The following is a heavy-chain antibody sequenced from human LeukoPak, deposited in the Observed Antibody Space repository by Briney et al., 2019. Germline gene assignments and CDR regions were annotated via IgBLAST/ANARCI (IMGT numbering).Heavy chain of an antibody. CDR1: GGSISSYY. V-gene: IGHV4-59*08. CDR2: IYYSGST. Sequence: PSETLSLTCTVSGGSISSYYWSWIRQPPGKGLEWIGYIYYSGSTNYNPSLKSRVTISVDTSKNQFSLKLSSVTAADTAVYYCARVLAYCGGDCYSPDAFDIWGQGTMVTVSS. CDR3: ARVLAYCGGDCYSPDAFDI. J-gene: IGHJ3*02. D-gene: IGHD2-21*02.